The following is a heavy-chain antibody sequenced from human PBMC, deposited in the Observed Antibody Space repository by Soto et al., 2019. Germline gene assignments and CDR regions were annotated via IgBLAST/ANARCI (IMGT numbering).Heavy chain of an antibody. V-gene: IGHV1-18*04. D-gene: IGHD3-16*01. J-gene: IGHJ3*02. CDR2: INPYNANV. Sequence: QVQLVQSGAEVKKPGASVKVSCKTSGYTFTNHGINWVRQAPGQGLEWMGWINPYNANVNYAQKLQGRVTMTTNTSTSTAYIDLRSLTSDDTAVYYYARDRVAGIWGDAFDIWGQGTMVTVSS. CDR1: GYTFTNHG. CDR3: ARDRVAGIWGDAFDI.